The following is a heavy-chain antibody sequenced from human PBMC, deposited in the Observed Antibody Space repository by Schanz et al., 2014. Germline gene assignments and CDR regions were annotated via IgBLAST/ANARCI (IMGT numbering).Heavy chain of an antibody. J-gene: IGHJ3*02. CDR2: IRDRGSPT. CDR3: VRDHIYAFDI. Sequence: VQLVESGGGLVQPGGSLRLSCAASGFTFSDYPLNWVRQVPGKGLQWVSNIRDRGSPTYYADSVKGRFTISRDNAKNSVYLQMNSLRDDDTAVYYCVRDHIYAFDIWGQGTVVTVSS. CDR1: GFTFSDYP. D-gene: IGHD2-21*01. V-gene: IGHV3-48*02.